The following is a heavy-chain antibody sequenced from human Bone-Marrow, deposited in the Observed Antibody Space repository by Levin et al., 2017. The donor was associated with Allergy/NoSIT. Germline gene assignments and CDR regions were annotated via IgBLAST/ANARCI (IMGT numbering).Heavy chain of an antibody. J-gene: IGHJ5*02. V-gene: IGHV4-34*01. CDR3: ARGGSFVRLRIADGWFDP. D-gene: IGHD4-17*01. CDR1: GGSFSGYY. CDR2: INHSGST. Sequence: SETLSLTCAVYGGSFSGYYWSWIRQPPGKGLEWIGEINHSGSTNYNPSLKSRVTISVDTSKNQFSLKLSSVTAADTAVYCCARGGSFVRLRIADGWFDPWGQGTLVTVSS.